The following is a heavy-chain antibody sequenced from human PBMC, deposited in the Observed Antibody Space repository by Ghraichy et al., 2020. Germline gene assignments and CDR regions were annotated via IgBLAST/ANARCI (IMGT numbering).Heavy chain of an antibody. V-gene: IGHV4-4*02. CDR3: ARGPGDSDYYYGMDV. D-gene: IGHD7-27*01. Sequence: SETLSLTCAVSGGSISSSNWWSWVRQPPGKGLEWIGEIYHSGSTNYNPSLKSRVTISVDKSKNQFSLKLSSVTAADTAVYYCARGPGDSDYYYGMDVWGQGTTVTVSS. CDR2: IYHSGST. J-gene: IGHJ6*02. CDR1: GGSISSSNW.